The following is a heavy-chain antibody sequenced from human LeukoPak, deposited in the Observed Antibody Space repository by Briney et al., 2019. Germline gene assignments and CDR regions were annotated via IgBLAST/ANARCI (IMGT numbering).Heavy chain of an antibody. Sequence: GGSLRLSCAASGFTFSSYAMSWVRQAPGKGLEWVSGILDSGYSTYYANSVKGRFTISRDNSNNTLYLQMNSLRAEVTAVYYCAKLGGHPLHNYYVGVWGKGTTVAVSS. CDR3: AKLGGHPLHNYYVGV. CDR2: ILDSGYST. V-gene: IGHV3-23*01. D-gene: IGHD3-16*01. CDR1: GFTFSSYA. J-gene: IGHJ6*03.